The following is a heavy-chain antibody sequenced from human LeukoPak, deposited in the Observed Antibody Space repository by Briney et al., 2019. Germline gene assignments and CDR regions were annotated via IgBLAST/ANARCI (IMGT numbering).Heavy chain of an antibody. J-gene: IGHJ4*02. CDR3: ARDKDDSRFFGY. V-gene: IGHV3-30*04. CDR1: GFTFSSYA. Sequence: PERSLRLSCAASGFTFSSYAMHRVRQPPGKGLDWVAVISFDGTTKYYADSVKGRFTISRDNSKNTLYPQMDSLRPDDTAVYYCARDKDDSRFFGYWGQGTLVTVSS. D-gene: IGHD6-13*01. CDR2: ISFDGTTK.